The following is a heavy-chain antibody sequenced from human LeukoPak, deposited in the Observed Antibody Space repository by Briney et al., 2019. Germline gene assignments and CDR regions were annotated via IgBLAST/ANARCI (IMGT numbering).Heavy chain of an antibody. CDR3: AIYVEGY. D-gene: IGHD3-16*01. Sequence: GGSLRLSCAASGFTFSSYAMHWVRQAPGKGLEWVAVISYDGSNKYYADSVKGRFTISRDNSKNTLYLQMNSLRAEDTAVYYCAIYVEGYWGQGTLVTVSS. CDR2: ISYDGSNK. CDR1: GFTFSSYA. V-gene: IGHV3-30-3*01. J-gene: IGHJ4*02.